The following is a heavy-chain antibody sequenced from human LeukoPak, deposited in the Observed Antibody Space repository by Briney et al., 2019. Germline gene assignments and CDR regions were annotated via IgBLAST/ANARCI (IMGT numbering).Heavy chain of an antibody. CDR2: FDPEDGET. J-gene: IGHJ5*02. CDR3: ATGRAKPMVRGVIINNWFDP. D-gene: IGHD3-10*01. V-gene: IGHV1-24*01. Sequence: ASVKVSCKVSGYTLTELSMHWVRQAPGKGLEWMGGFDPEDGETIYAQKFQGRVTMTEDTSTDTAYMELSSLRSEDTAVYYCATGRAKPMVRGVIINNWFDPWGQGTLVTVSS. CDR1: GYTLTELS.